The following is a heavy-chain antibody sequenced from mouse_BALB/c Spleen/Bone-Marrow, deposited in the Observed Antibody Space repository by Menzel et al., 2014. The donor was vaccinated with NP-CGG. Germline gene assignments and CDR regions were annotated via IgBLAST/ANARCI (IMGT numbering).Heavy chain of an antibody. V-gene: IGHV2-6-7*01. Sequence: VKLVDSGPGLVSPSQSLSITCTVSGFSLTGYGLSWVRQSPGKGLEWLGMIWGDGSTDYNSALKSRLSISKDNSKSQVFLKMNSLQTDDTARYYCARDSFLITRALDYWGQGTSVTVSS. CDR2: IWGDGST. D-gene: IGHD2-4*01. J-gene: IGHJ4*01. CDR3: ARDSFLITRALDY. CDR1: GFSLTGYG.